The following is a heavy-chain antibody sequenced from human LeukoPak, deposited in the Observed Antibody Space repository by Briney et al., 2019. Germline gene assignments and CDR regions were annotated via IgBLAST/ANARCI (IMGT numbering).Heavy chain of an antibody. CDR3: VKEIYSYDKYYYFCAMDV. Sequence: GGSLRLSCAASGFTFSTYAMHWVRQAPGKGLECVSTISTYGASTYYADSVKGRFTISRDNSKNTLYLQMSSLRAEDTAIYYCVKEIYSYDKYYYFCAMDVWGQGTTVTVSS. CDR2: ISTYGAST. D-gene: IGHD5-18*01. V-gene: IGHV3-64D*06. CDR1: GFTFSTYA. J-gene: IGHJ6*02.